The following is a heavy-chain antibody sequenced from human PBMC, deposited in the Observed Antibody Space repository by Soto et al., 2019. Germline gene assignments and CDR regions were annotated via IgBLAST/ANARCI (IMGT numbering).Heavy chain of an antibody. Sequence: ASVKVSWKASGYTFTSYAMHWVRQAPGQRLEWMRWINAGNGNTKYSQKFQGRVTITRDTSASTAYMELSSLRSEDTAAYYCARSIVVVTALDYWGQGTLVTVSS. CDR1: GYTFTSYA. D-gene: IGHD2-21*02. J-gene: IGHJ4*02. CDR2: INAGNGNT. CDR3: ARSIVVVTALDY. V-gene: IGHV1-3*01.